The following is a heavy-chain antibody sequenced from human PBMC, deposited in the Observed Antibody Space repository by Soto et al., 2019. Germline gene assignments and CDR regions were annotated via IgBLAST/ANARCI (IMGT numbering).Heavy chain of an antibody. V-gene: IGHV4-59*01. D-gene: IGHD6-6*01. Sequence: SETLSLTCTVSGGSISSYYWSWIRQPPGKGLEWIGYIYYSGSTNYNPSLKSRVTISVDTSKNQFSLKLSSVTAADTAVYYCARDRKEQLGFLDYWGQGTLVTVSS. CDR1: GGSISSYY. J-gene: IGHJ4*02. CDR2: IYYSGST. CDR3: ARDRKEQLGFLDY.